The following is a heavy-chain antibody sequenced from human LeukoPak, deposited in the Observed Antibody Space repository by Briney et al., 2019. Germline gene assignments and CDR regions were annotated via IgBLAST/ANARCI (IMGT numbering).Heavy chain of an antibody. Sequence: GRSLRLSCAASGFTFSSYGMHWVRQAPGKGLEWVAVIWYDGSNKYYADSVKGRFTISRDNSKNTLYLQMNSLRAEDTAVYYCARDLICGGDCDYWGQGTLVTVSS. D-gene: IGHD2-21*01. CDR2: IWYDGSNK. J-gene: IGHJ4*02. CDR3: ARDLICGGDCDY. V-gene: IGHV3-33*01. CDR1: GFTFSSYG.